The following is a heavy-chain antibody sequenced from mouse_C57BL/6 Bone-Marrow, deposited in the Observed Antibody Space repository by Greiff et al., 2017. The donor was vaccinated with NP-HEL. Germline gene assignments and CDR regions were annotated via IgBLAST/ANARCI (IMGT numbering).Heavy chain of an antibody. Sequence: EVMLQQSGPELVKPGASVKISCKASGYTFTDYYVNWVKQSHGKSLEWIGDINPNNGGTSYNQKFKGKATLTVDKSSSTAYIELRSLTSEDSAVYYCARATYYDYDGAMDYWGQGTSVTVSS. V-gene: IGHV1-26*01. CDR2: INPNNGGT. CDR1: GYTFTDYY. CDR3: ARATYYDYDGAMDY. D-gene: IGHD2-4*01. J-gene: IGHJ4*01.